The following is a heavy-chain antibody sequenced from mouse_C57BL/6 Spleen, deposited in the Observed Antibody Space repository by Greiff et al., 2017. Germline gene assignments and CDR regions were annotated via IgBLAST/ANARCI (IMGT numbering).Heavy chain of an antibody. J-gene: IGHJ3*01. V-gene: IGHV5-16*01. D-gene: IGHD4-1*01. CDR3: ARADWSWFAY. CDR2: INYDGSST. CDR1: GFTFSDYY. Sequence: DVKLVESEGGLVQPGSSMKLSCTASGFTFSDYYMAWVRQVPEKGLEWVANINYDGSSTYYLDSLKSRFIISRDNAKNILYLQMSSLKSEDTATYYCARADWSWFAYWGQGTLVTVSA.